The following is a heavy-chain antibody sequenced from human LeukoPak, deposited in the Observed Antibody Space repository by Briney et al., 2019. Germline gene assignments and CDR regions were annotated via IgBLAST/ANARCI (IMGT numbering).Heavy chain of an antibody. Sequence: SETLSLTCTVSGDSISLYYWTWIRQPPGKGLEWIGYIFDSGSTNYSPSLKSRVTISLDTSKNQFSLKLSSVTAADTAVYYCARRVATSSPLYYYGMDVWGQGTTVTVSS. D-gene: IGHD5-12*01. CDR1: GDSISLYY. V-gene: IGHV4-59*08. CDR3: ARRVATSSPLYYYGMDV. CDR2: IFDSGST. J-gene: IGHJ6*02.